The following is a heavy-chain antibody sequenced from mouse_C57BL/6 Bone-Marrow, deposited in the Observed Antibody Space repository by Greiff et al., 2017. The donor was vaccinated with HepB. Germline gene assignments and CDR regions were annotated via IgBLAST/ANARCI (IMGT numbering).Heavy chain of an antibody. CDR2: IHPSDSDT. D-gene: IGHD1-1*01. CDR1: GYTFTSYW. V-gene: IGHV1-74*01. CDR3: AIPLITTVVANTLYWYFDV. Sequence: QVQLQQPGAELVKPGASVKVSCKASGYTFTSYWMHWVKQRPGQGLEWIGRIHPSDSDTNYNQKFKGKATLTVDKSSSTAYMQLSSLTSEDSAVYYCAIPLITTVVANTLYWYFDVWGTGTTVTVSS. J-gene: IGHJ1*03.